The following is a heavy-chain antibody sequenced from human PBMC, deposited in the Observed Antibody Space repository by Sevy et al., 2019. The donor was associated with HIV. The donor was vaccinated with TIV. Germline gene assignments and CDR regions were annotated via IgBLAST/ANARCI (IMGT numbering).Heavy chain of an antibody. CDR3: AHETFGRFES. CDR2: IKGDGGDK. Sequence: GGSLRLSCAASGFTFSANWMNWVRQAPGKGLEWVANIKGDGGDKHYVDSVEGRFTISSDNAKNLLYLQMNSLRVEDTAVYYCAHETFGRFESWGQGTLVTVSS. J-gene: IGHJ4*02. D-gene: IGHD3-16*01. V-gene: IGHV3-7*01. CDR1: GFTFSANW.